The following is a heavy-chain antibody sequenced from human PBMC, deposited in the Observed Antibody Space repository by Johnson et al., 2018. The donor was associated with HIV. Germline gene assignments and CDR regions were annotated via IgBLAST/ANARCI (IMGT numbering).Heavy chain of an antibody. CDR2: IWADGRNT. CDR3: AKHNGNSLYWYAFDI. CDR1: GFSFSTYG. Sequence: VQLVESGGGLLQPGRSLRLSCAASGFSFSTYGMHWVRQAPGTGLEWVAIIWADGRNTYCADSVKGRFTISRDNSKNTLYLQMDSLRAEDTAVYYCAKHNGNSLYWYAFDIWGQGTMVTVSS. V-gene: IGHV3-33*06. D-gene: IGHD5/OR15-5a*01. J-gene: IGHJ3*02.